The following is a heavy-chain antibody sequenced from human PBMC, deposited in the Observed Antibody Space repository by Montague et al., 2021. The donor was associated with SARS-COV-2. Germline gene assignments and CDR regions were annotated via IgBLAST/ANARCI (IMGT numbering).Heavy chain of an antibody. D-gene: IGHD3-3*01. V-gene: IGHV4-39*01. CDR3: ARLTFHITIFGVVSSRVFDY. Sequence: SETLSLTCTVSGGSISSSSNYWGWIRQPPGKGLEWIGNIYYSGSTYYNPSLKSPVTISVGTSKNQFSLKLSSVTAADTAVYYCARLTFHITIFGVVSSRVFDYWGQGTLVTVSS. J-gene: IGHJ4*02. CDR1: GGSISSSSNY. CDR2: IYYSGST.